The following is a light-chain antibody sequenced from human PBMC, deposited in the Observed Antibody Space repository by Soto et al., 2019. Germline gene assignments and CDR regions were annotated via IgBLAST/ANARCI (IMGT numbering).Light chain of an antibody. CDR3: LQHSSYPFT. J-gene: IGKJ3*01. CDR1: QGVRNS. V-gene: IGKV1-17*01. CDR2: EIS. Sequence: DIQMTQSPSTLSASVGDRVTITCRASQGVRNSLDWYQQKPGKAPKRLIYEISSLQSGVPSRFSGTGSGTEFTLTISSLQPEDFATYYCLQHSSYPFTFGPG.